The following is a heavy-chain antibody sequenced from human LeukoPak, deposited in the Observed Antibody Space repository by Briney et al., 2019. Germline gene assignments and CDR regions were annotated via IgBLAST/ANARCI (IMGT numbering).Heavy chain of an antibody. CDR3: AKEKQFLYYYYMDV. D-gene: IGHD6-19*01. J-gene: IGHJ6*03. V-gene: IGHV3-23*01. Sequence: GGALTVSCVASGFSFSSYAMGWVRQAPGKGREWVSAISGTGNRTYYADSVKGRFTTYRDNSKNTLYLQMTSLRAEDTAVYYCAKEKQFLYYYYMDVWGKGTKVTVSS. CDR1: GFSFSSYA. CDR2: ISGTGNRT.